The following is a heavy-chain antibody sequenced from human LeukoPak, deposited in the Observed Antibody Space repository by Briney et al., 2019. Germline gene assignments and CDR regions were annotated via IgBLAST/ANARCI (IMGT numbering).Heavy chain of an antibody. D-gene: IGHD3-10*01. CDR3: ARNNWFGEFENWFDP. Sequence: GESLRLSCAASGFTFSSYGMHWVRQAPGKGLEWVAFIRYDGSNKYYADSVKGRFTISRDNSKNTLYLQMNSLRAEDTAVYYCARNNWFGEFENWFDPWGQGTLVTVSS. CDR2: IRYDGSNK. J-gene: IGHJ5*02. V-gene: IGHV3-30*02. CDR1: GFTFSSYG.